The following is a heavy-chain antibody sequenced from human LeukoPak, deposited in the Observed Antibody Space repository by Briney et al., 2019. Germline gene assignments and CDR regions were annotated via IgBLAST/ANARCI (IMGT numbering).Heavy chain of an antibody. CDR1: GFTFSSYA. V-gene: IGHV3-23*01. J-gene: IGHJ4*02. CDR3: AKDLINYYDSSGYHIGFDY. Sequence: GSLRLSCAASGFTFSSYAMSWVRQAPGKGLEWVSAISGSGGSTYYADSVKGRFTISRDNSKNTLYLQMNSLRAEDTALYYCAKDLINYYDSSGYHIGFDYWGQGTLVTVSS. D-gene: IGHD3-22*01. CDR2: ISGSGGST.